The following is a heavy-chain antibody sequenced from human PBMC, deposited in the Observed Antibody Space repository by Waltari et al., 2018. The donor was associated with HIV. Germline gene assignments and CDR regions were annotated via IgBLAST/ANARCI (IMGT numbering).Heavy chain of an antibody. Sequence: EVQLVESGGGLVQPGRSLRLSCTASGFTFGDYAMSWFRQAQGKGLEWVGFIRSKAYGGTTEYAASVKGRFTISRDDSKSIAYLQMNSLKTEDTAVYYCTRDGDHGDVSDNWYFDLWGRGTLVTVSS. CDR2: IRSKAYGGTT. CDR3: TRDGDHGDVSDNWYFDL. V-gene: IGHV3-49*03. J-gene: IGHJ2*01. CDR1: GFTFGDYA. D-gene: IGHD4-17*01.